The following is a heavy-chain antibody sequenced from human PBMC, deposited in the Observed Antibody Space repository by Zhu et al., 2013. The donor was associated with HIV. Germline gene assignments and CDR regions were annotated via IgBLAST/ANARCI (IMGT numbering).Heavy chain of an antibody. V-gene: IGHV3-33*01. J-gene: IGHJ6*01. Sequence: VQLVESGGGVVQPGRSLRLSCAASGFTFSSYGMHWVRQAPGKGLEWVAVIWYDGSNKYYADSVKGRFTISRDNSKNTLYLQMNSLRAEDTAVYYCARVPGLYYYYGMDVWGQGTTVTVSS. CDR1: GFTFSSYG. CDR2: IWYDGSNK. CDR3: ARVPGLYYYYGMDV.